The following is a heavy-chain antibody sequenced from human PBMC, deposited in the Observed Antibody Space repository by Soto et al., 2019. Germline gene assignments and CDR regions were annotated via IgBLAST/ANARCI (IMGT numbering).Heavy chain of an antibody. D-gene: IGHD4-17*01. Sequence: QLQLQESGPGLVKPSETLSLTCTVSVGSISSSSYYWGWIRQPPGKGLEWIGSIYYSGSTYYNPSLKSRVTITVDTSKNQFSLKLSSVTAADTAVYYCATSNYGDYFFNDYWGQGTLVTVSS. V-gene: IGHV4-39*01. CDR3: ATSNYGDYFFNDY. CDR1: VGSISSSSYY. CDR2: IYYSGST. J-gene: IGHJ4*02.